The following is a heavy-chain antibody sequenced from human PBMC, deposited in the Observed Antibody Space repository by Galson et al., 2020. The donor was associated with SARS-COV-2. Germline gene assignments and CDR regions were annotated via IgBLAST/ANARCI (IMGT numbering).Heavy chain of an antibody. J-gene: IGHJ4*02. CDR2: ITSSVTTI. D-gene: IGHD3-16*01. V-gene: IGHV3-48*03. CDR1: GFTFSNYE. Sequence: GESLKISCAASGFTFSNYEMNWVRQAPGKGPEWISYITSSVTTIYYADSVKGRFTISRDNAKNSLFLQMNSLRPDDTAIYYCARGGTAMITFDYWGQGILVTVSS. CDR3: ARGGTAMITFDY.